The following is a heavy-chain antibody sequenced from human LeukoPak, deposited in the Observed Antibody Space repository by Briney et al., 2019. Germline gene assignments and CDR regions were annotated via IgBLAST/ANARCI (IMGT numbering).Heavy chain of an antibody. Sequence: ASVKVSCKASGYTFTSYGISWVRPAPGQGLEWMGWISAYNGNTNYAQKLQGRVTMTTDTSTSTAYMELRSLRSDDTAVYYCARDNSWSDFWSTYYYYGMDVWGQGTTVTVSS. CDR1: GYTFTSYG. J-gene: IGHJ6*02. V-gene: IGHV1-18*01. CDR3: ARDNSWSDFWSTYYYYGMDV. CDR2: ISAYNGNT. D-gene: IGHD3-3*01.